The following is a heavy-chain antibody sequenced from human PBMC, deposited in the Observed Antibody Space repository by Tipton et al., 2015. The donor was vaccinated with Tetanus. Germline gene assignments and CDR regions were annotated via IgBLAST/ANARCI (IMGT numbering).Heavy chain of an antibody. Sequence: SLRLSCAASGFTFRSFAMNWVRQAPGKGLEWVSVSYSGGSYTYYADSVKGRFTISRDDSKNTLYLQMNSLRAEDTAVYYCAFRTNWRFSRGFDCWGQGILVTVSS. D-gene: IGHD1-20*01. CDR2: SYSGGSYT. J-gene: IGHJ4*02. CDR1: GFTFRSFA. V-gene: IGHV3-23*03. CDR3: AFRTNWRFSRGFDC.